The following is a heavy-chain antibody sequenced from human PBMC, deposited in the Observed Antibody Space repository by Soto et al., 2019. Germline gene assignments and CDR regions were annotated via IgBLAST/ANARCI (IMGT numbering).Heavy chain of an antibody. CDR3: AKDMVHCTGTRCARYFEK. D-gene: IGHD2-8*02. V-gene: IGHV3-23*01. CDR1: KFTFSTYA. J-gene: IGHJ4*02. CDR2: ISGSGDNT. Sequence: EVQLLESGGGLVQRGGSLRLSCAACKFTFSTYAMTWIRQAPGKGLEWVSDISGSGDNTYYADSVKGRFTISRDNSKSTLYLQMNSLRAEDTAVYYCAKDMVHCTGTRCARYFEKWGRGTLVTVSS.